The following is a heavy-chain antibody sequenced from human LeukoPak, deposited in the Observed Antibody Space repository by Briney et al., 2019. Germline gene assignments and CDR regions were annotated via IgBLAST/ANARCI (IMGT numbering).Heavy chain of an antibody. CDR1: GGSISSSSYY. V-gene: IGHV4-61*05. CDR3: VRVTTGTVDY. CDR2: ISYSGST. Sequence: SETLSLTCTVSGGSISSSSYYWGWIRQPPGKGLEWIGYISYSGSTNYIPSLKSRVTILVDASKNQFSLKLSSMTAADTAVYYCVRVTTGTVDYWGQGTLVTVSS. J-gene: IGHJ4*02. D-gene: IGHD1-1*01.